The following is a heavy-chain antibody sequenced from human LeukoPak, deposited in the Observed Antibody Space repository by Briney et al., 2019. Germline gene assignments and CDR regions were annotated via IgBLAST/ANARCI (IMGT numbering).Heavy chain of an antibody. D-gene: IGHD1-26*01. CDR2: IYSGGST. J-gene: IGHJ4*02. CDR1: GFTVSSNY. CDR3: ARDHSGSSYFDY. V-gene: IGHV3-66*02. Sequence: GGSLRLSCAASGFTVSSNYMSWVRQAPGKGLEWLSVIYSGGSTYYANSVKGRFTISKNNSKNTLYLQMNSLRAEDTAVYYCARDHSGSSYFDYWGQGTLVTVSS.